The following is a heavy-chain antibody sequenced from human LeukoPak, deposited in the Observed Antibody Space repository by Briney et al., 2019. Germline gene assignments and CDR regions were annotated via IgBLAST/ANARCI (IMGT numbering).Heavy chain of an antibody. D-gene: IGHD3-22*01. CDR3: ARSTGFYTTYYMDV. CDR2: IRSDGTT. J-gene: IGHJ6*03. V-gene: IGHV4-4*07. CDR1: GDSMGNYY. Sequence: SETLSLTCTVYGDSMGNYYWNWLRQPAGKGLEWIGRIRSDGTTYANPSLESAVTMSVDTSNNHISLRLSSATAADTAVYYCARSTGFYTTYYMDVWGKGTTVTVSS.